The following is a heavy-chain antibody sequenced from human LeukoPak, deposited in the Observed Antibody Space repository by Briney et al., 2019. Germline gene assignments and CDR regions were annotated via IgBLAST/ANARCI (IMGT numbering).Heavy chain of an antibody. CDR3: AAGTYDTNGYVFDY. Sequence: GGSLRLSCAAPGFTLSSYEMNWVRQAPGKGLEWVSYVSRGGATIYYADSVKGRFTISRDNAKNSLYLQMNSLRAEDTAIYYCAAGTYDTNGYVFDYWGQGTLVTVSS. D-gene: IGHD3-22*01. CDR1: GFTLSSYE. J-gene: IGHJ4*02. CDR2: VSRGGATI. V-gene: IGHV3-48*03.